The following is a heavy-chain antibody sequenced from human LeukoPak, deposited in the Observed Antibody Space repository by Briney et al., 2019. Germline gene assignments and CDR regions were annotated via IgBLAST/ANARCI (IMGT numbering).Heavy chain of an antibody. CDR1: GGSISSYY. Sequence: SETLSLTCTVSGGSISSYYWSWIRQPAGKGLEWIGRIYTSGSTNYNPSLKSRVTMSLDTSKNQFSLKLSSVTAADTAVYYCARENYDILTGYPHFDYWGQGTLVTVSS. J-gene: IGHJ4*02. D-gene: IGHD3-9*01. V-gene: IGHV4-4*07. CDR2: IYTSGST. CDR3: ARENYDILTGYPHFDY.